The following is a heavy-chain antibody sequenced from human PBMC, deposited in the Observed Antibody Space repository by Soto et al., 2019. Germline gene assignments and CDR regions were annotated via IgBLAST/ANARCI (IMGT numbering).Heavy chain of an antibody. J-gene: IGHJ4*02. CDR2: ISSSGSTI. Sequence: PVGSLRLSCAASGFTFRDYYVSWIRQAPGKGLEWVSYISSSGSTIYYADSVQGRFTISRGNAKNSLYLQMNRLRAEDTAVYYCARGESGIADYWGQGTLVTVSS. D-gene: IGHD6-13*01. V-gene: IGHV3-11*01. CDR1: GFTFRDYY. CDR3: ARGESGIADY.